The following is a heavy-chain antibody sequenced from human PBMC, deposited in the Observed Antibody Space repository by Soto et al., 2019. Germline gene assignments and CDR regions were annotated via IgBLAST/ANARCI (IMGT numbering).Heavy chain of an antibody. CDR3: AKSRYSSSSPFDY. CDR1: GGTFSSYT. CDR2: IIPILGIA. V-gene: IGHV1-69*02. J-gene: IGHJ4*02. D-gene: IGHD6-6*01. Sequence: GASVKVSCKASGGTFSSYTISWVRQAPGQGLEWMGRIIPILGIANYAQKFQGRVTITADKSTSTAYMELSSLRSEDTAVYYCAKSRYSSSSPFDYCGQGTLVTVSS.